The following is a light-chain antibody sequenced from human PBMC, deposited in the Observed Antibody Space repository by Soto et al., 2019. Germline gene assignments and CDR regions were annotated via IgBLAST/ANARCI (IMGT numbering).Light chain of an antibody. CDR2: GAS. CDR3: QQYGGSPPLYT. CDR1: QSTSSRY. V-gene: IGKV3-20*01. Sequence: EIVLTQSPGTLSLSPGERATLSCRASQSTSSRYLAWYQQKPGQGPRLLIYGASNRATGIPDRFSGSGSGTDFTLTISRLEPEDFAVYYCQQYGGSPPLYTFGQGTKLEIK. J-gene: IGKJ2*01.